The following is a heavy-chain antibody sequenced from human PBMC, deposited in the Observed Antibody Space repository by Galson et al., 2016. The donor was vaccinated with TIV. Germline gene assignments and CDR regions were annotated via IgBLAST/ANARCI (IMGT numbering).Heavy chain of an antibody. J-gene: IGHJ6*03. CDR1: GGTFSSYA. Sequence: SVKVSCKASGGTFSSYAISWVRQAPGQGLEWMGGVIPVFGTINYAQKFQGRVTITTDESTSTAYMELSSLRSEDTAVYYCATAHAGGGFFYFYYMDVWGKGTTATVSS. D-gene: IGHD3-3*01. V-gene: IGHV1-69*05. CDR2: VIPVFGTI. CDR3: ATAHAGGGFFYFYYMDV.